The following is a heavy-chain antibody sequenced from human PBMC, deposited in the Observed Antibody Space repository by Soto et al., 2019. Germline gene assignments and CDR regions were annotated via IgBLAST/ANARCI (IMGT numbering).Heavy chain of an antibody. CDR3: ASPSPSITIFGVVPAGYYGMDV. Sequence: PGESLKISCKGSGYSFTSYWISWVRQMPGKGLEWMGRIDPSDSYTNYSPSFQGHVTISADKSISTAYLQWSSLKASDTAMYYCASPSPSITIFGVVPAGYYGMDVWGQGTTVTVSS. J-gene: IGHJ6*02. V-gene: IGHV5-10-1*01. D-gene: IGHD3-3*01. CDR2: IDPSDSYT. CDR1: GYSFTSYW.